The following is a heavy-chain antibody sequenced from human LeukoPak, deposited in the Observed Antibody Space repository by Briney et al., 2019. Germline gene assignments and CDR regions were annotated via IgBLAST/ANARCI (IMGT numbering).Heavy chain of an antibody. V-gene: IGHV3-23*01. CDR1: GFTFSSYG. J-gene: IGHJ6*03. D-gene: IGHD1-1*01. Sequence: GGSLRLSCAASGFTFSSYGMNWIRQAPGKGLEWVSGVSGSTGSTHYADSVKGRFSISRDNSRDTLSLQMNSLSGEDTAVYYCVRGGTRGKISYTYYYMDVWGKGTTVTVSS. CDR3: VRGGTRGKISYTYYYMDV. CDR2: VSGSTGST.